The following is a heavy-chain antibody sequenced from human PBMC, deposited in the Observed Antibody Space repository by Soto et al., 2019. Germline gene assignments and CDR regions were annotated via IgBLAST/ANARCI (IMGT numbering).Heavy chain of an antibody. CDR2: INAGNGNT. D-gene: IGHD7-27*01. CDR3: ARDPINPKWGVTMFDY. Sequence: QVHLVQSATEVKRPGASVKVSCQTSGFTFTSHAIQWVRQAPGQRPEWLGWINAGNGNTKYSRRFQGRITITRDTAASTAYMELDSLTSEDTALFYCARDPINPKWGVTMFDYWGQGTLVTVSS. CDR1: GFTFTSHA. V-gene: IGHV1-3*01. J-gene: IGHJ4*02.